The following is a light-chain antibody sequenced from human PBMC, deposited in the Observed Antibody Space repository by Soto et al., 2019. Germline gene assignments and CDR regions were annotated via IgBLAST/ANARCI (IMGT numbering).Light chain of an antibody. CDR3: QQYGSSIT. CDR2: GTS. V-gene: IGKV3-20*01. J-gene: IGKJ5*01. Sequence: IVLTQSPCTLSLSPGERATLSCRASQSVPRSYLAWYQQKPGHAPRLLIYGTSSRATGIPDRFSGSGSGTDFTLTISRLEPEDFAVFYCQQYGSSITFGQGTRLEIK. CDR1: QSVPRSY.